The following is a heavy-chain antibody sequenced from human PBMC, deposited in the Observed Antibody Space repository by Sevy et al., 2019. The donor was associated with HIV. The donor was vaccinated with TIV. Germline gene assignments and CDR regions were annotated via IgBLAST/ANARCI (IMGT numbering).Heavy chain of an antibody. CDR3: AREISPYDYIWWRDIDY. D-gene: IGHD3-16*01. J-gene: IGHJ4*02. V-gene: IGHV1-2*06. CDR1: GYTFTGYY. Sequence: ASVKVSCKASGYTFTGYYMHWVRQAPGQGLEWMGRINPNSGGTNYAQKFQGRVTMTRDTSISTAYMELSRLRSDDTAVYYCAREISPYDYIWWRDIDYWGQGTLVTVSS. CDR2: INPNSGGT.